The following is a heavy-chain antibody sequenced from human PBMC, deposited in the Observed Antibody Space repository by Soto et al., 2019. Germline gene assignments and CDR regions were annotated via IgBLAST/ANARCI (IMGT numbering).Heavy chain of an antibody. CDR3: AREGWELSYYFDY. V-gene: IGHV4-61*01. Sequence: SETLSLTCTVSGGSVSSGSYYWSWIRQPPGKGLEWIGYIYYSGSTNYNPSLKSRVTISVDTSKNQFSLKLSSVTAADTAVYYCAREGWELSYYFDYWGQGTLVTVSS. CDR2: IYYSGST. CDR1: GGSVSSGSYY. D-gene: IGHD1-26*01. J-gene: IGHJ4*02.